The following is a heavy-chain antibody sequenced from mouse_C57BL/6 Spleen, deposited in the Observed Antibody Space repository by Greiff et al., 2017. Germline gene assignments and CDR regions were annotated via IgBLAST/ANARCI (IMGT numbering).Heavy chain of an antibody. D-gene: IGHD4-1*01. CDR2: ISYSGST. Sequence: VQLKESGPGMVKPSQSLSLTCTVTGYSITSGYDWHWIRHFPGNKLEWMGYISYSGSTNYNPSLKSRISITHDTSKNHFFLKLNSVTTEDTATYYCARGGWDVYYFDYWGQGTTLTVSS. J-gene: IGHJ2*01. CDR1: GYSITSGYD. V-gene: IGHV3-1*01. CDR3: ARGGWDVYYFDY.